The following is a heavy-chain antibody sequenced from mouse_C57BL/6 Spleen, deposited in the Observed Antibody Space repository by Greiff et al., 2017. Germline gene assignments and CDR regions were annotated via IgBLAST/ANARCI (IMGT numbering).Heavy chain of an antibody. D-gene: IGHD2-4*01. CDR2: IYPGDGIT. V-gene: IGHV1-80*01. CDR3: ARSDDYDNY. CDR1: GYAFSSYW. J-gene: IGHJ2*01. Sequence: QVQLKESGAELVKPGASVKISCKASGYAFSSYWMNWVKQRPGQGLEWIGQIYPGDGITNYNGKFKGKATLTADTSSSTAYMQLSSLTSEDSAVYFGARSDDYDNYWGQGTTLTVSS.